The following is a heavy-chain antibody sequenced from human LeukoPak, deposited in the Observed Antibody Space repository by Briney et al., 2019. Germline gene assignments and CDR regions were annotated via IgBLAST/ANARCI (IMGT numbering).Heavy chain of an antibody. D-gene: IGHD1-26*01. J-gene: IGHJ3*02. Sequence: GRSLRLSCAASGFTFSSYAMHWVRQAPGKGLEWAAVISSYGNTKYYADSVKGRFTISRDNSNNTLYLQMNSLRADDTAIYYCARRRIVGSTDDAFDIWGQGTMVTVSS. CDR2: ISSYGNTK. V-gene: IGHV3-30-3*01. CDR3: ARRRIVGSTDDAFDI. CDR1: GFTFSSYA.